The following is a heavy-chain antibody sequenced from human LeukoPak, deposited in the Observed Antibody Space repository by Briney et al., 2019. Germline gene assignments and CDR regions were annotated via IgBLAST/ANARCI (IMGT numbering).Heavy chain of an antibody. V-gene: IGHV1-2*02. CDR2: INPNSGGT. Sequence: VASVKVSCKASGYTFTGYYMHWVRQAPGQGLEWMGWINPNSGGTNYAQKFQGRVTMTRDTSISTAYMELSRLRSDDTAVYYCARDLGKYSSSWYFDYWGQGTLVTVSP. CDR3: ARDLGKYSSSWYFDY. CDR1: GYTFTGYY. D-gene: IGHD6-13*01. J-gene: IGHJ4*02.